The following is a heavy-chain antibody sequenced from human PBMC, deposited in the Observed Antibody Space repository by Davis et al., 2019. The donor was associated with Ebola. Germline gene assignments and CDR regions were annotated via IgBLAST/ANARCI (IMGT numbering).Heavy chain of an antibody. CDR3: ARGRDTAMVLSYYGMDV. V-gene: IGHV4-59*01. Sequence: MPSETLSLTCTVPGGSISSYYWSWIRQPPGKGLEWIGYIYYSGSTNYNPSLKSRVTISVDTSKNQFSLKLSSVTAADTAVYYCARGRDTAMVLSYYGMDVWGKGTTVTVSS. CDR1: GGSISSYY. J-gene: IGHJ6*04. CDR2: IYYSGST. D-gene: IGHD5-18*01.